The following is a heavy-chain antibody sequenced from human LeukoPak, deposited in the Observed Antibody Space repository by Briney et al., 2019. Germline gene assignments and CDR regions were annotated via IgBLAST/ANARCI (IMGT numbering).Heavy chain of an antibody. Sequence: PGGSLRLSCAASGFTFSSYAMSWVRHAPGKGLEWVSAISGSGGSTYYADSVKGGFPISRDISKNTLYLQMNSLRAEDTAVYYCAGRVVPAARWGAFDIWGQGTMVTVSS. CDR1: GFTFSSYA. CDR3: AGRVVPAARWGAFDI. J-gene: IGHJ3*02. V-gene: IGHV3-23*01. CDR2: ISGSGGST. D-gene: IGHD2-2*01.